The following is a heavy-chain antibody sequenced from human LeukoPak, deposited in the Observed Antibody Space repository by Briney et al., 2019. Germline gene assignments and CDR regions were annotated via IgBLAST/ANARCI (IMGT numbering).Heavy chain of an antibody. J-gene: IGHJ6*02. D-gene: IGHD3-9*01. CDR3: ASGPPPIYYYGMDV. CDR1: GGSISSYY. CDR2: IYYSGST. Sequence: PSETLSLTCTVSGGSISSYYWSWIRQPPGKGLEWIGYIYYSGSTNYNPSPKSRVTISVDTSKNQFSLKLSSVTAADTAVYYCASGPPPIYYYGMDVWGQGTTVTVSS. V-gene: IGHV4-59*08.